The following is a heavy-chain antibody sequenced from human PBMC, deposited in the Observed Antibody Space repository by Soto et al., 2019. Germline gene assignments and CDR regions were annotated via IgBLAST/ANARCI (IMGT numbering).Heavy chain of an antibody. D-gene: IGHD3-22*01. J-gene: IGHJ3*02. Sequence: QVQLVESGGGVVQPGRSLRLSCAASGFTFSSYAMHWVRQAPGKGLEWVAVISYDGSNKYYADSVKGRFTISRDNSKNTLYLQMNSLRADDTSVYYCARAPAHYYDSSGYHYIREDAFDIWGQGTMVTVSS. CDR2: ISYDGSNK. CDR1: GFTFSSYA. CDR3: ARAPAHYYDSSGYHYIREDAFDI. V-gene: IGHV3-30-3*01.